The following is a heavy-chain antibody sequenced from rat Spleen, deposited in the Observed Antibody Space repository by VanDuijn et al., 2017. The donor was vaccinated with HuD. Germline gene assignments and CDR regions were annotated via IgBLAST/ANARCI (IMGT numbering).Heavy chain of an antibody. D-gene: IGHD1-4*01. Sequence: EVQLVESGGGLVQPGRSLKLSCAASGFTFSNYDMAWVRQAPTKGLEWVASISPSGGSTYYRDSVKGRFTVSRDNAKSTLYLQMDSLRSEDTATYYCARHEGITGNWFAYWGQGTLVTVSS. J-gene: IGHJ3*01. V-gene: IGHV5-25*01. CDR1: GFTFSNYD. CDR2: ISPSGGST. CDR3: ARHEGITGNWFAY.